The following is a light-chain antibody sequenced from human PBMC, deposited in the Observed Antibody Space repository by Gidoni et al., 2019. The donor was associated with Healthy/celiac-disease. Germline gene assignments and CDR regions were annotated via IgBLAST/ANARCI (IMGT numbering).Light chain of an antibody. J-gene: IGLJ2*01. CDR1: SSNIGESYT. CDR2: GNS. Sequence: QSVPTQPPSVPGAPGPRVTIARTGSSSNIGESYTVHWYQQLPGTAPKLLIYGNSDRPSGPPDRFSGSKSGTSASLAITGLQAEDEADYYCQSYDSSLSGSRVVFGGGTKLTVL. V-gene: IGLV1-40*01. CDR3: QSYDSSLSGSRVV.